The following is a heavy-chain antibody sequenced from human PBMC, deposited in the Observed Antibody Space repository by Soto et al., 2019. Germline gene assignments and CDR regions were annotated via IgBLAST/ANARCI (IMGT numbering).Heavy chain of an antibody. CDR1: GFTFDDYA. V-gene: IGHV3-9*01. CDR2: LTCNGDVL. D-gene: IGHD3-22*01. CDR3: VKDSESSGYLTPLDD. Sequence: EVQLAESGGALVQPGRSLRLSCVASGFTFDDYAIHWVRQTPGKGLEWVSGLTCNGDVLGYADSVKGRFTISRDNAKNSLYLEMNSLRPEDTALYYCVKDSESSGYLTPLDDWGQGTLVTVSS. J-gene: IGHJ4*02.